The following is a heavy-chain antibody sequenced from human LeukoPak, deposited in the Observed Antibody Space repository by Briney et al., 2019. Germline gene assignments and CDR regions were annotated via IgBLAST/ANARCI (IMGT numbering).Heavy chain of an antibody. D-gene: IGHD5-18*01. V-gene: IGHV3-30*03. J-gene: IGHJ6*02. CDR2: TSYDGSNQ. Sequence: GGSLRLSCAASGFSFSSYGIHWVRQAPGKGLEWVAVTSYDGSNQYYADSVKGRFTISRDNSKNTLYLQMNSLRPEDTAVYYCARDVSVDTAMGYFCMDVWGQGTTVTVSS. CDR3: ARDVSVDTAMGYFCMDV. CDR1: GFSFSSYG.